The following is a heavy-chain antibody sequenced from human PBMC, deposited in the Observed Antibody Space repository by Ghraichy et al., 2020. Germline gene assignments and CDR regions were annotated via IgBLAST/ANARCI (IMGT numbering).Heavy chain of an antibody. Sequence: SESLSLTCTVSGGSISTSYWTWIRQSPGKGLEWIGHMYDSGSTKYNPSLRSRVTISLDTSKSQLSLKLRSVTAADTAVSYCATYFTLWPPYFFDYWGQGTLVTVSS. CDR3: ATYFTLWPPYFFDY. D-gene: IGHD2-21*01. CDR2: MYDSGST. V-gene: IGHV4-59*01. CDR1: GGSISTSY. J-gene: IGHJ4*02.